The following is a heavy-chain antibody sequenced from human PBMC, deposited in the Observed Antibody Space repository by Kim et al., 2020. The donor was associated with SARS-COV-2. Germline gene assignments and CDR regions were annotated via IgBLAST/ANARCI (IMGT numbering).Heavy chain of an antibody. V-gene: IGHV1-69*13. CDR3: ARTDDLYDYGGYSQFGY. D-gene: IGHD4-17*01. Sequence: SVKVSCKASGYTFSSYAISWVRQAPGQGLEWMGGIIPIFGTANYAQKFQGRVTITADESTSTAYMELSSLRSEDTAVYYCARTDDLYDYGGYSQFGYWGPGTLVSVSP. CDR1: GYTFSSYA. J-gene: IGHJ4*02. CDR2: IIPIFGTA.